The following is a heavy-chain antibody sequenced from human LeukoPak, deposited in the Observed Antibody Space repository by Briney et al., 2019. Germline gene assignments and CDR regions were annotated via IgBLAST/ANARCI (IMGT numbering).Heavy chain of an antibody. CDR2: TSFDGSDN. Sequence: GRSMRLSCAASGFTFSSYAMHWVRQAPGKGLKWVAVTSFDGSDNYYADSVKGRFTISRDNSKNTLYLQMNSLRPDDTAVYYCARAPGTMIVVDYWGQGTLVTVSS. V-gene: IGHV3-30*04. D-gene: IGHD3-22*01. CDR3: ARAPGTMIVVDY. J-gene: IGHJ4*02. CDR1: GFTFSSYA.